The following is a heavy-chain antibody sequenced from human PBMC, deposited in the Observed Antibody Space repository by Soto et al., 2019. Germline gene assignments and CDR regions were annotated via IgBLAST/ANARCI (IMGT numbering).Heavy chain of an antibody. CDR3: ARHVSGWLQSDFGY. CDR2: IYYSGST. J-gene: IGHJ4*02. Sequence: SETLSLTCTVSGGSISTTYYWGWVRQPPGKGLEWIGSIYYSGSTYYNPSLQSRVTMSVDTSKNQFSLTLSSVTAADTAMYFCARHVSGWLQSDFGYWGQGTLVTVSS. V-gene: IGHV4-39*01. D-gene: IGHD5-12*01. CDR1: GGSISTTYY.